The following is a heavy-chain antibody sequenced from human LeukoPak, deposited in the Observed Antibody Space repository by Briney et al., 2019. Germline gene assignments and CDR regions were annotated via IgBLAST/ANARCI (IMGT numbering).Heavy chain of an antibody. J-gene: IGHJ4*02. CDR3: ATSGYSSSWEIDY. CDR1: GGSISSYY. D-gene: IGHD6-13*01. Sequence: ETSETLSLTCTVSGGSISSYYWSWIRQPAGKGLEWIGRIYTSGSTNHNPSLKSRITMSVDTSKKQFPLRLTSVTAADTAVYYCATSGYSSSWEIDYWGQGTLVTVSS. CDR2: IYTSGST. V-gene: IGHV4-4*07.